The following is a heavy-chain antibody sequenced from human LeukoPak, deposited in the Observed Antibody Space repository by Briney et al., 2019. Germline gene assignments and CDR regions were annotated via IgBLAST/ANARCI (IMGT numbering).Heavy chain of an antibody. V-gene: IGHV4-59*01. CDR3: ARARHYYHSSGYSPYFDY. D-gene: IGHD3-22*01. Sequence: SETLSLTCTVSGGSISSYYWGWIRQPPGKGLEWIGYIYYSGSTNYNPSLKSRVTISVDTSKNQFSLKPSAVTAADTAVYYCARARHYYHSSGYSPYFDYWGQGTLVTVSS. CDR1: GGSISSYY. J-gene: IGHJ4*02. CDR2: IYYSGST.